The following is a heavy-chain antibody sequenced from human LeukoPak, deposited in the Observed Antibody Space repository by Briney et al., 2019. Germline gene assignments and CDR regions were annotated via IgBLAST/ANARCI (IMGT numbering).Heavy chain of an antibody. J-gene: IGHJ4*02. CDR3: AKSRVVDRRGYFDY. V-gene: IGHV3-23*01. CDR2: IGTGGDT. D-gene: IGHD2-15*01. CDR1: GFTFNIYP. Sequence: PGGSLRLSCVASGFTFNIYPMTWVRQSPEKGLECVPTIGTGGDTYYADSVKGRFTISRDDSKNTLYLQMHSLGAEDTAVYYCAKSRVVDRRGYFDYWGQGTLVTVSS.